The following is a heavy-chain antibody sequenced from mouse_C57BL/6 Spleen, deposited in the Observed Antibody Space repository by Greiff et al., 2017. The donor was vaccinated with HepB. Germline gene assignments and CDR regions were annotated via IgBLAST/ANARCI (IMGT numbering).Heavy chain of an antibody. CDR2: ISYDGSN. Sequence: ESGPGLVKPSQSLSLTCSVPGYSITSGYYWNWIRQFPGNKLEWMGYISYDGSNNYNPSLKNRISITRDTSKNQFFLKLNSVTTEDTATYYCARGGGTGYFDVWGTGTTVTVSS. V-gene: IGHV3-6*01. D-gene: IGHD4-1*01. J-gene: IGHJ1*03. CDR3: ARGGGTGYFDV. CDR1: GYSITSGYY.